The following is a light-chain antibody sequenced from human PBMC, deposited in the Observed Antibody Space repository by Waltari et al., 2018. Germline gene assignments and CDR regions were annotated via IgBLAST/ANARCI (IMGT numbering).Light chain of an antibody. J-gene: IGLJ2*01. CDR1: MIGTKN. V-gene: IGLV3-9*01. CDR3: QVWVTSIAF. Sequence: SYELTQPVSVSVSLGQTATITCEGNMIGTKNVHWFQQKPGQAPVLVIHRNSNRPSGIPERFSASKSGNTATLTIPRAQADDEADFYCQVWVTSIAFFGGGTKLTVL. CDR2: RNS.